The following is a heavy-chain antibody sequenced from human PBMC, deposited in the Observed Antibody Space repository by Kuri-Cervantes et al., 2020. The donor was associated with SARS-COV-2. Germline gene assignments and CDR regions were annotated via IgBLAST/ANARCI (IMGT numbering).Heavy chain of an antibody. V-gene: IGHV4-34*01. CDR3: ARFPSKVTMVRGAKYNWFDP. J-gene: IGHJ5*02. CDR2: INHSGST. CDR1: GGSFSGYY. D-gene: IGHD3-10*01. Sequence: SQTLSLTCAAYGGSFSGYYWSWIRQPPGKGLEWIGEINHSGSTYYNPSLKSRVTISVDTSKNQFSLKLSSVTAADTAVYYCARFPSKVTMVRGAKYNWFDPWGQGTLVTVSS.